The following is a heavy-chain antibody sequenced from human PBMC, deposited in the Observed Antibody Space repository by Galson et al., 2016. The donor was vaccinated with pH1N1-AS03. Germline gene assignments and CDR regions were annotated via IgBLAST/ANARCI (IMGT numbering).Heavy chain of an antibody. J-gene: IGHJ3*02. CDR1: GITFSGYW. CDR3: ARGKDFWSGYPDDAFDI. CDR2: IKQDGSEK. D-gene: IGHD3-3*01. V-gene: IGHV3-7*03. Sequence: SLRLSCAASGITFSGYWMTWVRQAPGKGLEWVANIKQDGSEKYSVDSVKSRFTISRDNAKNSLYLQVNSLRAEDTAVYYCARGKDFWSGYPDDAFDIWGQGTMVTVSS.